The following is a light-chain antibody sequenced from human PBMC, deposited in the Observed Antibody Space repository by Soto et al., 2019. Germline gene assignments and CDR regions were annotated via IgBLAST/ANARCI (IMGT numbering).Light chain of an antibody. V-gene: IGKV2-28*01. Sequence: DIVMTQSPLSLPVTPGEPASISCRSSQSLLHSNGNNYLEWYLQKPGQSPQLLIYLGSSRASGVPDRFSGSGSGTDFTLKIRRVEAEDVGVYYCMQPLQSWTFGQGTKVDI. J-gene: IGKJ1*01. CDR1: QSLLHSNGNNY. CDR2: LGS. CDR3: MQPLQSWT.